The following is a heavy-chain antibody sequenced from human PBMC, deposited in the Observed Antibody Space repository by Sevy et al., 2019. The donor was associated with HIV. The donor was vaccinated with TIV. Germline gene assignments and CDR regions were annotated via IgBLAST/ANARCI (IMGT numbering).Heavy chain of an antibody. V-gene: IGHV4-59*01. CDR2: IHDTGNS. J-gene: IGHJ5*02. D-gene: IGHD5-12*01. CDR3: ARAPPVRSGDDSLNWFDP. Sequence: SETLSLTCSVSAGSISAYYWSWIRQPPGKGLEWIAYIHDTGNSNYNPSLKSRVTLSMDTSKNQFSLKVTSVTEADTALYYWARAPPVRSGDDSLNWFDPWGQGILVTVSS. CDR1: AGSISAYY.